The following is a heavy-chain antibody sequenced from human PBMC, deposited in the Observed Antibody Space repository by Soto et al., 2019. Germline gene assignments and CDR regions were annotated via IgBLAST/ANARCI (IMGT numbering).Heavy chain of an antibody. Sequence: SETLSLTCTVAGGSSRSYYWSWIRQPPGKGLEWIGYISNSGSTNYNPSLKSRVSISVDTSKNQFSLKLSSVSAADTAVYYCARLRFLEWFSMDVWGKGTTVTVSS. D-gene: IGHD3-3*01. J-gene: IGHJ6*03. V-gene: IGHV4-59*01. CDR2: ISNSGST. CDR3: ARLRFLEWFSMDV. CDR1: GGSSRSYY.